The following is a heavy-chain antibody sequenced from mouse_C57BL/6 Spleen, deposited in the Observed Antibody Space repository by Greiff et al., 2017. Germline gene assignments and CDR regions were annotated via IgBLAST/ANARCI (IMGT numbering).Heavy chain of an antibody. J-gene: IGHJ2*01. V-gene: IGHV5-9*01. CDR2: ISGGGGNT. Sequence: EVKLMESGGGLVKPGGSLKLSCAASGFTFSSYTMSWVRQTPEKRLEWVATISGGGGNTYYPDSVKGRFTISRDNAKNTLYLQISSLRSEDTALYYCARHYYLDYWGQGTTLTVSS. CDR1: GFTFSSYT. CDR3: ARHYYLDY.